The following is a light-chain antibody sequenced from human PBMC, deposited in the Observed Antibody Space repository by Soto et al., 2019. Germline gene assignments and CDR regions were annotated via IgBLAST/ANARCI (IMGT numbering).Light chain of an antibody. Sequence: QSVLTQPPSVSGAPGQRVTISCTGSSSNIGAGYDVHWYQQLPGTAPKLLIYGNTNRPSGVPDRFSGSKSGTSASLAITGLQAEDEADYYCQSYDSSLSDLVFGTGTKVTVL. CDR1: SSNIGAGYD. J-gene: IGLJ1*01. V-gene: IGLV1-40*01. CDR3: QSYDSSLSDLV. CDR2: GNT.